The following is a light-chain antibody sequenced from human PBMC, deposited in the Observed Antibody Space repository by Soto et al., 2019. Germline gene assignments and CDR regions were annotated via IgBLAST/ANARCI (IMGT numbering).Light chain of an antibody. V-gene: IGKV3-11*01. J-gene: IGKJ4*01. CDR1: QSVSSY. Sequence: EIVLTQSRATLSLSPGERATLSCRASQSVSSYLAWYQQKPGQAPRLLIYDASNRATGIPARFSGSGSGTDFTLTISSLEPEDFAVYYCQQRSNWLALTFGGGTKVEIK. CDR3: QQRSNWLALT. CDR2: DAS.